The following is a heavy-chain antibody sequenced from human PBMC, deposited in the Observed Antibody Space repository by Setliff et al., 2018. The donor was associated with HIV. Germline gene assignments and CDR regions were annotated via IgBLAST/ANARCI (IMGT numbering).Heavy chain of an antibody. J-gene: IGHJ6*02. CDR3: ARDLYSSGWYGLYYYGMDV. CDR1: GGSISSSSYY. Sequence: SETLSLTCTVSGGSISSSSYYWGWIRQPPGKGLEWIGSIYYSGSTYYNPSLKGRVTISVDTSKNQFSLKLSSVTAADTAVYYCARDLYSSGWYGLYYYGMDVWGQGTTVTVSS. CDR2: IYYSGST. V-gene: IGHV4-39*07. D-gene: IGHD6-19*01.